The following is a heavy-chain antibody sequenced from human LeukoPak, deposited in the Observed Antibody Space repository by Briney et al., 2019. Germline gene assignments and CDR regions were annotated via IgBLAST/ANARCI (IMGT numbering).Heavy chain of an antibody. J-gene: IGHJ6*02. CDR2: ISYDGSNK. CDR3: AKDKGDYFGDYYGMDV. Sequence: GGSLRLSCAASGFTFSSYGMHWVRQAPGKGLEWVAVISYDGSNKCYADSVKGRFTISRDNSKNTLYLQMNSLRAEDTAVYYCAKDKGDYFGDYYGMDVWGQGTTVTVSS. CDR1: GFTFSSYG. V-gene: IGHV3-30*18. D-gene: IGHD2/OR15-2a*01.